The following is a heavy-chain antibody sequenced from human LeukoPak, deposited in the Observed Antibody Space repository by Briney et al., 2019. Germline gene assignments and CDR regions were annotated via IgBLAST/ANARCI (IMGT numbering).Heavy chain of an antibody. CDR3: VRHYTQYTSGWNVGLDY. CDR1: GASISYARYY. D-gene: IGHD6-19*01. CDR2: IYYSGST. Sequence: PSETLSLTCAVSGASISYARYYWGWVRQPPGKGLEWIGSIYYSGSTYYNPSLKSRVTISVDTSKRQFSLKVSAVTAADTAVYYCVRHYTQYTSGWNVGLDYWGQGTLVIASS. J-gene: IGHJ4*02. V-gene: IGHV4-39*01.